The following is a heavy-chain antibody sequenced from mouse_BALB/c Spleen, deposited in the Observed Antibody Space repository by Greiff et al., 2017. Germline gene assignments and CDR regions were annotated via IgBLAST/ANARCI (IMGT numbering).Heavy chain of an antibody. J-gene: IGHJ4*01. Sequence: VKVQESGPGLVQPSQSLSITCTVSGFSLTSYGVHWVRQYPGKGLEWLGVIWSGGSTDYNAAFISRLSISKDNSKSQVFFKMNSLQANDTAIYYCARREYGYDAMDYWGQGTSVTVSS. CDR2: IWSGGST. V-gene: IGHV2-2*02. CDR3: ARREYGYDAMDY. CDR1: GFSLTSYG. D-gene: IGHD1-1*02.